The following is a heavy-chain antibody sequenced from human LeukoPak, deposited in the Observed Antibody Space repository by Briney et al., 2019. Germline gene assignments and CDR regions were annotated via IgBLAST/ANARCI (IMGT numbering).Heavy chain of an antibody. CDR3: AKDRGYYDFWSGHG. Sequence: GGSLRLSCAASGFTFSSYGMHWVRQAPGKGLEWVAFIRYDGSNKYYADSVKGRFTISRDNSKNTLYLQMNSLRAEDTAVYYCAKDRGYYDFWSGHGGGQGTLVTVSS. J-gene: IGHJ4*02. V-gene: IGHV3-30*02. CDR2: IRYDGSNK. CDR1: GFTFSSYG. D-gene: IGHD3-3*01.